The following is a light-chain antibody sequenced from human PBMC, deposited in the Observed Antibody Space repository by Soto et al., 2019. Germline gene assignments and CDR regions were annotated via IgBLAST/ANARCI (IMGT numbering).Light chain of an antibody. CDR1: SSNIGSNY. V-gene: IGLV1-47*01. J-gene: IGLJ2*01. CDR2: RNN. CDR3: AAWDDSLSGTV. Sequence: QSVLTQPPSASGTPGQRVTISCSGSSSNIGSNYVYWYQQLPGTAPKLLIYRNNQRPSGVPGRFSASKSGTSASLAISGLRSEDEDDYYCAAWDDSLSGTVFGGGTKLTVL.